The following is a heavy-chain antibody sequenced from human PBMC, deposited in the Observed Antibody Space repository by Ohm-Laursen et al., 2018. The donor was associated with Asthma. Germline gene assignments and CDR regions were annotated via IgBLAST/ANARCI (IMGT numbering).Heavy chain of an antibody. CDR3: AKTRDDYVWGSYRSGHFDN. CDR1: GFTFSSYA. CDR2: ISGTGGRT. D-gene: IGHD3-16*02. V-gene: IGHV3-23*01. J-gene: IGHJ4*02. Sequence: SLRLSCAASGFTFSSYAMSWVRQAPGKGLEWVSVISGTGGRTYLADSVKGRFTMSRDNSKNTLSLQMNSLRAEDTAVYYCAKTRDDYVWGSYRSGHFDNWGQGTLVTVSS.